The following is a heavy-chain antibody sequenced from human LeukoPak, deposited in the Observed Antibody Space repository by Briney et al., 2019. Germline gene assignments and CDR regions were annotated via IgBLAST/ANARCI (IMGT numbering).Heavy chain of an antibody. J-gene: IGHJ4*02. CDR2: IDYTGST. CDR3: ARGPGGETIRD. D-gene: IGHD3-10*01. CDR1: RGSIRSGGYY. Sequence: PLQTLSLSCTVSRGSIRSGGYYCSCIRPHPGRGLEWIGYIDYTGSTYYNPSLKSRVIMSIDTSKYGFSLKLSSVTAADTAVYYCARGPGGETIRDWGQGTLVTVSS. V-gene: IGHV4-31*03.